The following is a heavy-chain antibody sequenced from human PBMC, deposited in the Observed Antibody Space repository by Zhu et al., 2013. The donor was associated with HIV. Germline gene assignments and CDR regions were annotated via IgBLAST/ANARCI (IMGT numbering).Heavy chain of an antibody. J-gene: IGHJ5*02. V-gene: IGHV1-3*01. CDR3: ARVKQHFGELLFDWFDT. CDR1: GYTFSFYA. CDR2: INAGNGDT. Sequence: QVQLVQSGPELKRPGASVKVSCKGSGYTFSFYAIHWVRQAPGQRPEWMGMINAGNGDTKYSQKFQDRVSITRDTSASTAYIELYSLRSEDTAVYYCARVKQHFGELLFDWFDTWGQGTLVTVSS. D-gene: IGHD3-10*01.